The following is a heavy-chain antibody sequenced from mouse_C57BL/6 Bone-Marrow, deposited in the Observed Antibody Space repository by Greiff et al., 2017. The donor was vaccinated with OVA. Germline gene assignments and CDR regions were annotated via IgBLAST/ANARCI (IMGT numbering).Heavy chain of an antibody. D-gene: IGHD1-1*01. CDR1: GYSITSGYY. V-gene: IGHV3-6*01. CDR2: ISYDGSN. CDR3: AREVLRYAMDY. J-gene: IGHJ4*01. Sequence: EVQLVESGPGLVKPSQSLSLTCSVTGYSITSGYYWNWIRQFPGNKLEWMGYISYDGSNNYNPSLKNRISITRDTSKNQFFLKLNSVTTEDTATYYCAREVLRYAMDYWGQGTSVTVSS.